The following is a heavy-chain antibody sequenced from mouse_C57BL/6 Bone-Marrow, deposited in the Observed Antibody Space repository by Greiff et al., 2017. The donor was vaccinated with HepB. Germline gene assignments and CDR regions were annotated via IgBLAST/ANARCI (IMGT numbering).Heavy chain of an antibody. CDR1: GYTFTSYW. CDR3: ARDYGGY. Sequence: QVQLQQPGAELVKPGASVKLSCKASGYTFTSYWMQWVKQRPGQGLEWIGEIDPSDSYTNYNQKFKGKATLTVDTSSSTAYMQLSSLTSEDSAVYYCARDYGGYWGQGTTLTVSS. J-gene: IGHJ2*01. V-gene: IGHV1-50*01. CDR2: IDPSDSYT.